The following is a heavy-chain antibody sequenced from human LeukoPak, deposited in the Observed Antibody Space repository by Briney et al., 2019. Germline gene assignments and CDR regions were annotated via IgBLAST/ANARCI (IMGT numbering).Heavy chain of an antibody. Sequence: SETLSLTCTVSGGSISPHYWSWIRQSPGKGLEWIGYIYYIGITNYSPSLESRVTISVDTSKNQFSLKLRSVTSADTAVYYCAKMGDWGPAAPIVRWGQGALVTVSS. CDR2: IYYIGIT. CDR3: AKMGDWGPAAPIVR. D-gene: IGHD2-2*01. J-gene: IGHJ4*02. V-gene: IGHV4-59*11. CDR1: GGSISPHY.